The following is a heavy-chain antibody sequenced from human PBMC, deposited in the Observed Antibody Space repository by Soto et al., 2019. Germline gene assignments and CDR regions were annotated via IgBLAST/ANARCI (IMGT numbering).Heavy chain of an antibody. D-gene: IGHD3-3*02. J-gene: IGHJ2*01. V-gene: IGHV3-23*01. Sequence: GKGLEWVSAISGSGGSTYYADSVKGRFNISRDNSKNTLYKQMNSLRAEDTAVYYCAKGAHFFFQAEDGIRDFLTVSAFLLNPSSDL. CDR3: AKGAHFFFQAEDGIRDFLTVSAFLLNPSSDL. CDR2: ISGSGGST.